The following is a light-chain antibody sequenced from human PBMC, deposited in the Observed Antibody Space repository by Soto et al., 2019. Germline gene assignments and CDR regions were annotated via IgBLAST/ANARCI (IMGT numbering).Light chain of an antibody. CDR3: QQANSFPPIT. J-gene: IGKJ5*01. CDR1: QDISSW. V-gene: IGKV1-12*01. Sequence: DIQMTQSPSSVSASVGDRVTITCRASQDISSWLAWYQQKPGKAPKLLIYAASSLQSGVPSRFSGSGSGTDFTLTISSLQPEDFATYYCQQANSFPPITFGQGKRLEFK. CDR2: AAS.